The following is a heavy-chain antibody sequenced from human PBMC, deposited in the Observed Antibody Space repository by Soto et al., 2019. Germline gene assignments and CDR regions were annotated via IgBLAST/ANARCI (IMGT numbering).Heavy chain of an antibody. D-gene: IGHD3-16*01. V-gene: IGHV3-30-3*01. CDR3: ASLIDP. Sequence: SLRLSGAASGFTFSSYAMSWVRQAPGKGLEWVAVISYDGSNKYYADSVKGRFTISRDNSKNTLYLQMNSLRAEDTAVYYCASLIDPCGQGTMVTV. CDR2: ISYDGSNK. J-gene: IGHJ5*02. CDR1: GFTFSSYA.